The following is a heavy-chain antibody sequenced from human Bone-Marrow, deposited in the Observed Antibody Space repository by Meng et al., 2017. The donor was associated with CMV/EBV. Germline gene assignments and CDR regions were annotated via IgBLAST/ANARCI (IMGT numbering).Heavy chain of an antibody. CDR2: ISAYNGNT. V-gene: IGHV1-18*01. Sequence: ASVKVSCKASGYTFTSYGISWVRQAPGQGLEWMGWISAYNGNTNYAQKLQGRVTMTTDTSTSTAYMELRSLRSEDTAVYYCARDSRVGVVVPAAIGTRDYWGQGTLVTVSS. D-gene: IGHD2-2*01. J-gene: IGHJ4*02. CDR3: ARDSRVGVVVPAAIGTRDY. CDR1: GYTFTSYG.